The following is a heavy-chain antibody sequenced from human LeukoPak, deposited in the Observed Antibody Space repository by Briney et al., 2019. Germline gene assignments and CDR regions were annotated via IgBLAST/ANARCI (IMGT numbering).Heavy chain of an antibody. Sequence: GASVKVSCKASGYTFTSYYMHWVRQAPGQGLEWMGIINPSGGSTSYAQKFQDRVTMTRDTSTSTVYMELSSLRSEDTAVYYCAREAYYDSSGYTAEYFQHWGQGTLVTVSS. J-gene: IGHJ1*01. D-gene: IGHD3-22*01. CDR2: INPSGGST. CDR3: AREAYYDSSGYTAEYFQH. CDR1: GYTFTSYY. V-gene: IGHV1-46*01.